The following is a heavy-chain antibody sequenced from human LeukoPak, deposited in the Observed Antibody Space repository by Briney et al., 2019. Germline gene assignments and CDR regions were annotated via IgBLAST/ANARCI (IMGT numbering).Heavy chain of an antibody. CDR2: IYRAGST. D-gene: IGHD4-17*01. V-gene: IGHV3-53*01. CDR3: ARDTVTTFRFRDYYYYGMDV. Sequence: GGSLRLSCAASGFTVSTNYMNWVRQAPGKGLEWVSVIYRAGSTYYADSVKGRFTISRDNSKNTLYLQMNSLRAEDTAVYYCARDTVTTFRFRDYYYYGMDVWGQGTTVTVSS. J-gene: IGHJ6*02. CDR1: GFTVSTNY.